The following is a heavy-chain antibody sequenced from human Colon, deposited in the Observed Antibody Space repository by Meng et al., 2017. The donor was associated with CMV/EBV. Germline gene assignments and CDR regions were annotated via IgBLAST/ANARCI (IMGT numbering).Heavy chain of an antibody. Sequence: GGSLRLSCDASGFSMRSFGMHWVRQSPGEGLEWLSFIRNDESDKWYAESMKGRFIISRDNSKNTVTLHLNSLRVEDTATYYCVRDGGLPRYYYFALDVWGQGTRVTVSS. J-gene: IGHJ6*02. CDR1: GFSMRSFG. CDR2: IRNDESDK. D-gene: IGHD3-10*01. CDR3: VRDGGLPRYYYFALDV. V-gene: IGHV3-30*02.